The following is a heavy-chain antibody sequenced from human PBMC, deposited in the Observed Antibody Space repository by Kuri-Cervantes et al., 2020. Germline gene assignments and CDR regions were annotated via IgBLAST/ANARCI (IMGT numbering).Heavy chain of an antibody. CDR2: ISYDGSNK. V-gene: IGHV3-30*18. J-gene: IGHJ5*02. D-gene: IGHD4-17*01. Sequence: LTCAASGFTFSSYGMHWVRQAPGKGLEWVAVISYDGSNKYYADSVKGRFTISRDNSKNTLYLQMNSLRAEDTAVYYCAKAHYGDHGFGPWGQGTLVTVSS. CDR1: GFTFSSYG. CDR3: AKAHYGDHGFGP.